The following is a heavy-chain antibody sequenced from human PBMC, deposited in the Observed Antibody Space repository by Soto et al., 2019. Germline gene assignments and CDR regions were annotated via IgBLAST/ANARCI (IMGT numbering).Heavy chain of an antibody. CDR1: GYTFTSYY. Sequence: ASVKVSCKASGYTFTSYYMHWVRQAPGQGFEWMGIINPSGGSTSYAQKFQGRVTMTRDTSTSTVYMELSSLRSEDTAVYYCARDLPTLSYYYDSSGYYPFDYWGQGTLVTVS. CDR3: ARDLPTLSYYYDSSGYYPFDY. V-gene: IGHV1-46*01. J-gene: IGHJ4*02. CDR2: INPSGGST. D-gene: IGHD3-22*01.